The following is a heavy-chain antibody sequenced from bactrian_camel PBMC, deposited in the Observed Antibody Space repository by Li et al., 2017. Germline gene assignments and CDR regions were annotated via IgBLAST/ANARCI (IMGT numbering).Heavy chain of an antibody. Sequence: HVQLVESGGGSVQSGGSLKLSCEASGFIFSTTSMCWVRQAPGKGLEWVSGIHHGGGITFYADSVKGRFTISSAGNTLYLQMNSLKPGDTAVYYCAADGGVSDYVPRPFAYWGQGTQVTVS. J-gene: IGHJ6*01. D-gene: IGHD4*01. CDR3: AADGGVSDYVPRPFAY. CDR1: GFIFSTTS. CDR2: IHHGGGIT. V-gene: IGHV3S1*01.